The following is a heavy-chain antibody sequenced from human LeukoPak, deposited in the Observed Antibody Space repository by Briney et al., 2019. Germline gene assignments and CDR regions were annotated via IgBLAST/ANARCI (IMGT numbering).Heavy chain of an antibody. CDR1: GGSISSGGYY. CDR3: ASAYSSGWYGIDY. D-gene: IGHD6-19*01. Sequence: SETLSLTCTVSGGSISSGGYYWSWIRQPPGKGLEWIGYIYHSGSTYYNPSLKSRVTISVDRSKNQFSLKLSSVTAADTAVYYCASAYSSGWYGIDYWGQGTLVTVSS. V-gene: IGHV4-30-2*01. J-gene: IGHJ4*02. CDR2: IYHSGST.